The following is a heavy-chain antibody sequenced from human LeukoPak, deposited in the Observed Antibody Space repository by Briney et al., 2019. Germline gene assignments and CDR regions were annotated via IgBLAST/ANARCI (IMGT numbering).Heavy chain of an antibody. V-gene: IGHV3-30-3*01. CDR1: GFTFSSYA. D-gene: IGHD3-10*01. CDR3: ATVRATSYYGSSGDY. Sequence: GGSLRLSCAASGFTFSSYAMHWVRQAPGKGLEWVAVISYDGSNKYYADSVKGRFTISRDNSKTTLYLQINSPRAEDTAVYYCATVRATSYYGSSGDYWGQGTMVTVSS. J-gene: IGHJ4*02. CDR2: ISYDGSNK.